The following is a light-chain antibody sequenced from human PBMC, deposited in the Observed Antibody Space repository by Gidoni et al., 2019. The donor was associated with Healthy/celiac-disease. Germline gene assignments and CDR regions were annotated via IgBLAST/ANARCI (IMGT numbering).Light chain of an antibody. CDR2: QDS. Sequence: SYELTQPASVSVSPGQTASITCSGDKLGDKYACWYQQKPGQSPVLVIYQDSTRPSGIPERFSGSNSGNTATLTISGTQAMDEADYYCQAWDSSLHVVFGGGTKLTVL. CDR3: QAWDSSLHVV. CDR1: KLGDKY. J-gene: IGLJ2*01. V-gene: IGLV3-1*01.